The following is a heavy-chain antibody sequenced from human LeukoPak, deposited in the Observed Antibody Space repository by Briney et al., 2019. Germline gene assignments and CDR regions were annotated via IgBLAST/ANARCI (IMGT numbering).Heavy chain of an antibody. CDR2: IYYSGST. V-gene: IGHV4-39*07. CDR1: VGSIGSYY. Sequence: SETLSLTCSVSVGSIGSYYWGWVRQPPGKGLEWIGSIYYSGSTYYNPSLKSRVTISVDTSKNQFSLKLSSVTAADTAVYYCARLVRGANWFDPWGQGTLATVSS. D-gene: IGHD6-6*01. CDR3: ARLVRGANWFDP. J-gene: IGHJ5*02.